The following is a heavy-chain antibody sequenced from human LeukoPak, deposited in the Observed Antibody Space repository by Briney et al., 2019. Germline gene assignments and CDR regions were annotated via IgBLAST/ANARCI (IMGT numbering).Heavy chain of an antibody. V-gene: IGHV3-23*01. D-gene: IGHD6-13*01. Sequence: GGSLRLSCAASRVTFINYAMSWVRQAPGKGLDWVSAISGSGGSTFCADSVKGRFTISRDNSKNTLYLQMNSLRAEDTAVYYCARVVDGGSSWYSPMEYWGQGTLVTVSS. CDR1: RVTFINYA. J-gene: IGHJ4*02. CDR3: ARVVDGGSSWYSPMEY. CDR2: ISGSGGST.